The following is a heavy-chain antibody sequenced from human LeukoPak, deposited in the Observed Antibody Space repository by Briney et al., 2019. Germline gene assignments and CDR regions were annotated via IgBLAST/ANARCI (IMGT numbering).Heavy chain of an antibody. CDR1: GYTLTELS. D-gene: IGHD2-2*01. J-gene: IGHJ3*02. Sequence: ASVKVSCKVSGYTLTELSMHWVRQAPGQGLEWMGIINPSGGSTSYAQKFQGRVTMTRDTSTSTVYMELSSLRSEDTAVYYCARAHADIVVVPAVPNAFDIWGQGTMVTVSS. CDR3: ARAHADIVVVPAVPNAFDI. V-gene: IGHV1-46*01. CDR2: INPSGGST.